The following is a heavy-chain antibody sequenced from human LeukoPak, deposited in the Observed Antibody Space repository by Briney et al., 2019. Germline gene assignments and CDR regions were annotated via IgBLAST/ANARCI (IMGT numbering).Heavy chain of an antibody. CDR1: GFTFSSYE. V-gene: IGHV3-48*03. Sequence: GGSLRLSCAASGFTFSSYEMNWVRQAPGKGLEWVSYIDSSGSNIHYADSVRGRFTISRDNAKNSLYLQMNSLRAEDTAVYYCARDPYSGYYGDHYYYYMDVWGKGTTVTISS. J-gene: IGHJ6*03. D-gene: IGHD5-12*01. CDR2: IDSSGSNI. CDR3: ARDPYSGYYGDHYYYYMDV.